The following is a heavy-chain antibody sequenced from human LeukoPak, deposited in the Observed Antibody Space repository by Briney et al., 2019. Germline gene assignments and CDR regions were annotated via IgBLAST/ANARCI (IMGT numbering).Heavy chain of an antibody. Sequence: ASVKVSCKISGHTLTELSIHWVRQAPGKGLEWMGGFDTQEGETIFAQNFQGRVTMTEDTSSDTAYMELSSLTSEDTAVYYCATPPVWFGEFMSGNSILGYFPDWGQGTLVTVSS. D-gene: IGHD3-10*01. J-gene: IGHJ1*01. CDR3: ATPPVWFGEFMSGNSILGYFPD. V-gene: IGHV1-24*01. CDR1: GHTLTELS. CDR2: FDTQEGET.